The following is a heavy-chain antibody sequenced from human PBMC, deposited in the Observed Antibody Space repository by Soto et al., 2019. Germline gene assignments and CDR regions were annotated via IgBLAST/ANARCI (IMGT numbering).Heavy chain of an antibody. D-gene: IGHD3-10*01. J-gene: IGHJ4*02. CDR2: IYYSGST. CDR1: GGSISSYY. Sequence: SETLSLTCTVSGGSISSYYWSWIRQPPGKGLEWIGYIYYSGSTNYNPSLKSRVTISVDTSKNQFSLKLSSVTAADTAVYYCARVVRRGYFDYWGQGTLVTVSS. CDR3: ARVVRRGYFDY. V-gene: IGHV4-59*01.